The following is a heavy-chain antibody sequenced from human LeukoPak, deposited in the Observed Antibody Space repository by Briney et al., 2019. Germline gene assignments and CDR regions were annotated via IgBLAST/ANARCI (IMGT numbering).Heavy chain of an antibody. CDR2: ISSSSSYI. D-gene: IGHD3-22*01. CDR1: GFTFSDCA. V-gene: IGHV3-21*01. CDR3: ARDKGGYGAFDI. J-gene: IGHJ3*02. Sequence: GGSLRLSCAASGFTFSDCAMSWVRQAPGKGLEWVSSISSSSSYIYYADSVKGRFTISRDNAKNSLYLQMNSLRAEDTAVYYCARDKGGYGAFDIWGQGTMVTVSS.